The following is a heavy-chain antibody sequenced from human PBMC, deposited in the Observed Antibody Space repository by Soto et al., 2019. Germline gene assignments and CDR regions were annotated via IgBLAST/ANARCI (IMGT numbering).Heavy chain of an antibody. V-gene: IGHV1-24*01. CDR2: FDPEDGET. J-gene: IGHJ4*02. D-gene: IGHD3-3*01. CDR3: TTLRPDDFWSGYYLDY. CDR1: GYTLTELS. Sequence: ASVKVSCKVSGYTLTELSMHWVRQAPGKGLEWMGGFDPEDGETIYAQKFQGRATMTEDTSNDTAYMELSRLRSEDTAVYYCTTLRPDDFWSGYYLDYWGQGTLVTVSS.